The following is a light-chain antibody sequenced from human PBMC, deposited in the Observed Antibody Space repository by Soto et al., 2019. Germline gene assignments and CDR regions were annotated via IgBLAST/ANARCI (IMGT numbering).Light chain of an antibody. CDR3: QQYGSSPRT. Sequence: DIVLTQSPGTLSLSPGERATLSCRASQTVSSSSLAWYQQKPGQAPRLLLLGASTRAAGFPDRFSGSGSGTDFPLTISRLEPEDFAVYYCQQYGSSPRTFGQGTKVEIK. CDR2: GAS. V-gene: IGKV3-20*01. CDR1: QTVSSSS. J-gene: IGKJ1*01.